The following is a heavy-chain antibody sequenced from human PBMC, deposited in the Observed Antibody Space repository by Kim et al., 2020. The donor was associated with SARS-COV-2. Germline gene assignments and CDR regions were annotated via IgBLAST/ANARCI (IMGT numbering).Heavy chain of an antibody. CDR2: IYYSGST. V-gene: IGHV4-31*03. CDR1: GGSISSGGYY. J-gene: IGHJ4*02. D-gene: IGHD6-13*01. CDR3: ARAHRSGLIAALVAVDF. Sequence: SETLSLTCTVSGGSISSGGYYWSWIRQPPGKGLEWIGYIYYSGSTYYNPSLKSRVTISVDTSKNQFSLKLSSVTAADTAVYYCARAHRSGLIAALVAVDFWGQGTLVTVSS.